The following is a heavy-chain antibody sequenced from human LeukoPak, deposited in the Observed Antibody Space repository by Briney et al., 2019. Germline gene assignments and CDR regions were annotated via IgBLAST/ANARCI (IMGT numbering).Heavy chain of an antibody. D-gene: IGHD4-23*01. CDR1: GYTFTSYY. CDR2: IIPILGIA. J-gene: IGHJ4*02. CDR3: ARDYGGNSYYFDY. Sequence: ASVKVSCKASGYTFTSYYITWVRQAPGQGLEWMGRIIPILGIANYAQKFQGRVTITADKSTSTAYMELSSLRSEDTAVYYCARDYGGNSYYFDYWGQGTLVTVSS. V-gene: IGHV1-69*04.